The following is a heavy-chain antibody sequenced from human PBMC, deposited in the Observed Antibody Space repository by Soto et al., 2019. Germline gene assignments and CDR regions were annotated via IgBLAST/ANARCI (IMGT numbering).Heavy chain of an antibody. D-gene: IGHD3-22*01. CDR3: VGPSRIRDSRGYYATGPFDH. V-gene: IGHV6-1*01. CDR2: TYYRSKWYN. Sequence: SQTLSLTCAISGDSLSSNTGAWNWIRQSPSRGLEWLGRTYYRSKWYNDYAESVRSRIIINPDTSKNQFSLQLNSVTPEDTAVYYCVGPSRIRDSRGYYATGPFDHWGHGTLVTVSS. J-gene: IGHJ4*01. CDR1: GDSLSSNTGA.